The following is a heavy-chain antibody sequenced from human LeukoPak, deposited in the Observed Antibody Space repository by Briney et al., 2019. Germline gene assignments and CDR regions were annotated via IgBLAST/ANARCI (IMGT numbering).Heavy chain of an antibody. CDR3: ARPGSYYSDAFDI. CDR1: GYSLSSGYY. CDR2: IYHSGST. D-gene: IGHD1-26*01. J-gene: IGHJ3*02. V-gene: IGHV4-38-2*01. Sequence: SETLSLTCAVSGYSLSSGYYWGWIRQPPGKGLEWVGSIYHSGSTYYNPSLKSRVTISVDTSKNQFSLKLSSVTAADTAVYYCARPGSYYSDAFDIWGQGQWSPSLQ.